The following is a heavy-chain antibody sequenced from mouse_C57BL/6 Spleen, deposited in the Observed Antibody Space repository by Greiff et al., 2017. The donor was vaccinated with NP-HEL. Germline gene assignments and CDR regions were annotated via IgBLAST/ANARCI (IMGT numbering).Heavy chain of an antibody. CDR2: ISSGGSYT. V-gene: IGHV5-6*01. Sequence: EVKVVESGGDLVKPGGSLKLSCAASGFTFSSYGMSWVRQTPDKRLEWVATISSGGSYTYYPDSVKGRFTISRDNAKNTLYLQMSSLKSEDTAMDYCSREGLLRGDAMDYWGQGTSVTVSS. D-gene: IGHD1-1*01. CDR1: GFTFSSYG. J-gene: IGHJ4*01. CDR3: SREGLLRGDAMDY.